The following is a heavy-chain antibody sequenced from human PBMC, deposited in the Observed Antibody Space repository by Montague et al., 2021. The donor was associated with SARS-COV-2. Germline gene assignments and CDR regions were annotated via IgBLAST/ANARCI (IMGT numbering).Heavy chain of an antibody. V-gene: IGHV4-34*01. CDR3: ASRMGVRAPYDY. D-gene: IGHD2-8*01. CDR2: VKYSGFT. Sequence: SETLSLTCAVSGASFSGYYWGWIRQPPGKGLEWIGEVKYSGFTNCKTSLKSRVTISIDTSKNQFSLNLGFVTAADTAVYYRASRMGVRAPYDYWGQGALVTVSS. CDR1: GASFSGYY. J-gene: IGHJ4*02.